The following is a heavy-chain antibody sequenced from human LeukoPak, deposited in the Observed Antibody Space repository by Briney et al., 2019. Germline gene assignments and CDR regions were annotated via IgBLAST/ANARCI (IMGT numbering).Heavy chain of an antibody. D-gene: IGHD6-13*01. CDR1: DGSISEYY. J-gene: IGHJ4*02. V-gene: IGHV4-59*01. CDR2: IYYSGST. Sequence: SETLSLTCAVSDGSISEYYWSWIRQPPGKGLEWIGYIYYSGSTNYNPSLKSRVTISVDTSKNQFSLKLRSVTDADTAVYHCARGGSSSWRIGYYFDFWGQGTLVTVSS. CDR3: ARGGSSSWRIGYYFDF.